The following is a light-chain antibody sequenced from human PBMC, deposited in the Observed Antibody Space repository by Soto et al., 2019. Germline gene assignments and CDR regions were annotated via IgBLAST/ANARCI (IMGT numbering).Light chain of an antibody. CDR3: QQFSSYPLT. Sequence: VVAPSARPMSLSPGDRATLSCRASQSVSSSYLAWYQQKPGQAPRLLIHDASTRATGIPARFSGSGSGTEFILTISSVESEDFAVYYCQQFSSYPLTFGGGSKVDIK. CDR1: QSVSSSY. J-gene: IGKJ4*01. V-gene: IGKV3-20*01. CDR2: DAS.